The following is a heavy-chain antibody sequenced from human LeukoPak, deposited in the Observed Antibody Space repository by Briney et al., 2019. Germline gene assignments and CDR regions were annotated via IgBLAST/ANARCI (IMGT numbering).Heavy chain of an antibody. V-gene: IGHV3-48*03. CDR1: GFTFSSYE. CDR2: ISSSGSTI. J-gene: IGHJ6*03. Sequence: GGSLRLSCAASGFTFSSYEMNWVRQAPGKGLEWVSYISSSGSTIHYADSVKGRFTISRDNAKNSLYLQMNSLRAEDTAVYYCARDGRGYSYGGLYYYYYMDVWGKGTTVTVSS. D-gene: IGHD5-18*01. CDR3: ARDGRGYSYGGLYYYYYMDV.